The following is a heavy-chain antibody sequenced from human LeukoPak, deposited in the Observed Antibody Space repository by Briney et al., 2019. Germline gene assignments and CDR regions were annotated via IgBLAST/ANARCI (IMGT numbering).Heavy chain of an antibody. D-gene: IGHD3-16*01. Sequence: SETLSLTCAVYGGSFSDYYWSWIRQPPGKGLEWIGEINHSGSTNYNPSLKSRVTISVDTTKKQFSLKLSSVTAADTAVYYCARVRHQYDYVGGSSRRLTFLDYWGQGSLVTVSS. CDR1: GGSFSDYY. CDR3: ARVRHQYDYVGGSSRRLTFLDY. V-gene: IGHV4-34*01. J-gene: IGHJ4*02. CDR2: INHSGST.